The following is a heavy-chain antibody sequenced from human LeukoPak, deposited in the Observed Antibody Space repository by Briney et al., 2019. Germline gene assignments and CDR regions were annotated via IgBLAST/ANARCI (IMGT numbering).Heavy chain of an antibody. J-gene: IGHJ4*02. CDR1: GFTFSSYA. CDR3: ASGYCGRTTCSPPFDY. D-gene: IGHD2-2*01. V-gene: IGHV3-30-3*01. CDR2: ISYDASNK. Sequence: GGSLRLSCAASGFTFSSYAMHWVRQAPGKGLEWVAVISYDASNKYYADYVKGRFTISRDNSKNTLYLEMNSLRAGDTAVYYCASGYCGRTTCSPPFDYWGQGTLVTVSS.